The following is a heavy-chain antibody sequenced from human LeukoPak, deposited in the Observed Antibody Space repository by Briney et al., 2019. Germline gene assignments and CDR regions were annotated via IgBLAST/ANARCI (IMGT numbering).Heavy chain of an antibody. Sequence: GGSLRLACAASGFTFSSYAMSWVRQAPGKGLAWVSGISGSGRSTHSADSVKGRFTISRDNSKNMLYLQMNSLRAEDTALYYCAKALDGYNGMDVWGQGTTVIVSS. CDR2: ISGSGRST. D-gene: IGHD3-16*02. CDR1: GFTFSSYA. V-gene: IGHV3-23*01. CDR3: AKALDGYNGMDV. J-gene: IGHJ6*02.